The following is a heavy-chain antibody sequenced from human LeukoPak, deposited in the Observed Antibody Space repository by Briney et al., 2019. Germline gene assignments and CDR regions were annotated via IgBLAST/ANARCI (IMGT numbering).Heavy chain of an antibody. J-gene: IGHJ6*02. D-gene: IGHD2-8*02. V-gene: IGHV4-59*01. CDR2: IYYTGIT. CDR1: GDSISSYY. CDR3: ARDTAHPTAGYGLDV. Sequence: PSETLSLTCTISGDSISSYYWSWIRQPPGKGLEWIGYIYYTGITNYNPSLKSRVTMSIDTSKTQFFLKLSSVTAADTAMYYCARDTAHPTAGYGLDVWGQGTAATVSS.